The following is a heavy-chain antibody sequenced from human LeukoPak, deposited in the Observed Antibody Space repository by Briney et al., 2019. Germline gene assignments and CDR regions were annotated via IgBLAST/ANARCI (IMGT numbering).Heavy chain of an antibody. CDR3: ARDPTNYRLGFDY. CDR2: IYHSGST. J-gene: IGHJ4*02. Sequence: PSETLSLTCAVSGYSISSGYYWGWIRQPPGKGLEWIGSIYHSGSTDYNPSLKSRVTISVDTSKNQFSLKLSSVTAADTAVYYCARDPTNYRLGFDYWGQGTLVTVSS. V-gene: IGHV4-38-2*02. CDR1: GYSISSGYY. D-gene: IGHD3-16*02.